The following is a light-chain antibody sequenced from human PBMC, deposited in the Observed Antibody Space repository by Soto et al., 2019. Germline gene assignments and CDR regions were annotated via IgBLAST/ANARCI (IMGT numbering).Light chain of an antibody. J-gene: IGLJ3*02. CDR1: SSDVGGYNY. CDR2: DVS. CDR3: CSYAGSCNWV. Sequence: QSALTQPRSVSGSPGQSVTISCTGTSSDVGGYNYVSWYQQHPGKAPKLMIYDVSKRPSGVPDRFSGSKSGNTASLTISGLEDEDEADYYCCSYAGSCNWVFGGGTKLTVL. V-gene: IGLV2-11*01.